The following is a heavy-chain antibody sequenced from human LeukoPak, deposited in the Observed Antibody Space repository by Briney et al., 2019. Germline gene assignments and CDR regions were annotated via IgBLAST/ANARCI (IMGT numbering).Heavy chain of an antibody. V-gene: IGHV1-69*13. CDR3: ASTGYSSTRGWFDP. CDR1: GGTFSSYA. D-gene: IGHD6-13*01. J-gene: IGHJ5*02. CDR2: IIPIFGTA. Sequence: ASVKVSCKASGGTFSSYAISWVRQAPGQGLEWMGGIIPIFGTANYAQKFQGRVTITADESTSTAYMELSSLRSEDTAVYYCASTGYSSTRGWFDPWGQGTLVTVSS.